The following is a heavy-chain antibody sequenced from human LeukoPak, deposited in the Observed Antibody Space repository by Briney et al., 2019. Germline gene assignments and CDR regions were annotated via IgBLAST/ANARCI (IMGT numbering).Heavy chain of an antibody. J-gene: IGHJ4*02. CDR2: ISSDGNGK. CDR1: GFTFSTYA. D-gene: IGHD5-12*01. CDR3: ARGSLGHIVPPYFDY. Sequence: GRSLRLSCAASGFTFSTYAMHWVRQAPGKGLEWVAVISSDGNGKYYVDSVEGRFTISRDNSRNTLYLQMNSLRAEDTAVYYCARGSLGHIVPPYFDYGGQGTLVTVSS. V-gene: IGHV3-30*03.